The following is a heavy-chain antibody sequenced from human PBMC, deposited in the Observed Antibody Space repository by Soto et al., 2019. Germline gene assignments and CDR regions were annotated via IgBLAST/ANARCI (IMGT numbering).Heavy chain of an antibody. J-gene: IGHJ4*02. CDR3: ARDAGRDGYNFYIDY. D-gene: IGHD5-12*01. CDR2: IYYSGST. V-gene: IGHV4-61*01. CDR1: GGSVSSGSYY. Sequence: SETLSLTCTVSGGSVSSGSYYWSWIRQPPGKGLEWIGYIYYSGSTNYNPSLKSRVTISVGTSKNQFSLKLSSVTAADTAVYYCARDAGRDGYNFYIDYWGQGTLVTVSS.